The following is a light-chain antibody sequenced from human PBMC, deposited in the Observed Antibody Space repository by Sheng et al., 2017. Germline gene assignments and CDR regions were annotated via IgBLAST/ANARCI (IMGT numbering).Light chain of an antibody. V-gene: IGKV4-1*01. Sequence: DIVLTQSPDSLAVSLGESATINCKSSQSVLYSSNNKNYLTWYQQKPGQPPKLLLYWASNRESGVPDRFSGSGSGTDFTLTISSLQPXXGTYYCQQYNSLYSFGQGTKLEIK. J-gene: IGKJ2*03. CDR3: QQYNSLYS. CDR2: WAS. CDR1: QSVLYSSNNKNY.